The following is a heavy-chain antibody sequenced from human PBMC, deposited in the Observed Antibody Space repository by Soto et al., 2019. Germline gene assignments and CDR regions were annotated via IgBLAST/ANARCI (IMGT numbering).Heavy chain of an antibody. D-gene: IGHD6-6*01. J-gene: IGHJ6*02. CDR3: ASEYSSSSRYGMDV. CDR2: INPSGGST. V-gene: IGHV1-46*01. Sequence: QVQLVQSGAEVKKPGASVKVSCKASGYSLTSYYMHWVRQAPGQGLEWMGIINPSGGSTSYAQKCRGRVTMTRGTSTSTVYMELSSLRAEDTAVYYCASEYSSSSRYGMDVWGQGTTVTVSS. CDR1: GYSLTSYY.